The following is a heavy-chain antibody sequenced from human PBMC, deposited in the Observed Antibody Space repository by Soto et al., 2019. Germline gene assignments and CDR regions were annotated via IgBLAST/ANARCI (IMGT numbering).Heavy chain of an antibody. V-gene: IGHV5-10-1*01. Sequence: GESLKISWKGSGYSFACYLMTWVRQKPGKGLEWVGRIDPSESQTYYSPSLRPNITISVTKSITTVFLQWSSLRASDTAMYYCARQRYDSDTGRKSQYYFEFWGQGTPVTVSS. CDR2: IDPSESQT. CDR1: GYSFACYL. J-gene: IGHJ4*02. CDR3: ARQRYDSDTGRKSQYYFEF. D-gene: IGHD3-22*01.